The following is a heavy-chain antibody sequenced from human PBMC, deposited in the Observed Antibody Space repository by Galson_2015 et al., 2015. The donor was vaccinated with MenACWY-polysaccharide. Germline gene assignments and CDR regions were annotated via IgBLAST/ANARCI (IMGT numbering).Heavy chain of an antibody. D-gene: IGHD2-8*01. J-gene: IGHJ4*02. V-gene: IGHV3-7*01. CDR3: ARALGYCTNGVCYDHYFDY. CDR1: GFTFSSYW. CDR2: IHQDGTEK. Sequence: SLRLSCAASGFTFSSYWMTWVRQAPGKGLEWVANIHQDGTEKYYVDSVKGRFTISRDNAKNSLYLQMNSLRAEDTAVYYCARALGYCTNGVCYDHYFDYWGQGTLVTVSS.